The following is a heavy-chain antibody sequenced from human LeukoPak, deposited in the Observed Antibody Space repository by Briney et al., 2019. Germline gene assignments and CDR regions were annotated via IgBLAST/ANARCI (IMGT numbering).Heavy chain of an antibody. J-gene: IGHJ4*02. V-gene: IGHV4-59*01. CDR1: GGSISSYY. D-gene: IGHD6-13*01. CDR2: IYYGGST. Sequence: SETLSLTCTVSGGSISSYYWSWIRQPPGKGLEWIGYIYYGGSTNYNPSLKSRVTISVDTSKNQFSLKLSSVTAADTAVYYCATNREYSSSWYLNWGQGTLVTVSS. CDR3: ATNREYSSSWYLN.